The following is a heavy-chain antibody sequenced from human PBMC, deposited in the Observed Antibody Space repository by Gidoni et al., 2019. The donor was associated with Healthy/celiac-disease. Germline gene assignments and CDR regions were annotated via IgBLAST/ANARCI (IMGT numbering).Heavy chain of an antibody. CDR3: ARARRPYSSSFSDY. D-gene: IGHD6-13*01. CDR2: IWYDGSNK. J-gene: IGHJ4*02. CDR1: GFTFSSYG. Sequence: QVQLVESGGGVVQPGRSLRLSCAASGFTFSSYGMHWVRQAPGKGLAWVAVIWYDGSNKYYADSVKGRFTISRDNSKNTLYLQMNSLRAEDTAVYYCARARRPYSSSFSDYWGQGTLVTVSS. V-gene: IGHV3-33*01.